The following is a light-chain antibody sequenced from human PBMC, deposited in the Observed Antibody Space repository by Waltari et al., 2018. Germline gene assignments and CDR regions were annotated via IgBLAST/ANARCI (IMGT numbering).Light chain of an antibody. Sequence: EIALTQSPGTLSLSPGERATLSCSASQTITGSWLTWYQRKPGQAPRLLSYGASIRATGIPVRFSGSGSGTDFTLTSSRLEPEDFAVYYCQQYDGSSVTFGGGTKVEVK. V-gene: IGKV3-20*01. J-gene: IGKJ4*01. CDR1: QTITGSW. CDR3: QQYDGSSVT. CDR2: GAS.